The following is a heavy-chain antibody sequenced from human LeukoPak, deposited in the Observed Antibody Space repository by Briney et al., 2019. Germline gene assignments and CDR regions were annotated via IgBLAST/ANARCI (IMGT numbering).Heavy chain of an antibody. Sequence: SETLSLTCTVSGGSISSYYWSWIRQPPGKGLEWIGYIYYSGSTNYNPSLKSRVTISVDTSKNQFSLKLSSVTAADTAVYYCAGTIAAAGRINNWFDPWGQGTLVTVSS. CDR2: IYYSGST. CDR1: GGSISSYY. D-gene: IGHD6-13*01. V-gene: IGHV4-59*08. J-gene: IGHJ5*02. CDR3: AGTIAAAGRINNWFDP.